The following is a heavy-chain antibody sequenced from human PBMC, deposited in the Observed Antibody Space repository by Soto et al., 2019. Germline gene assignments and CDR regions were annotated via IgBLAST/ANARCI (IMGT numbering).Heavy chain of an antibody. D-gene: IGHD5-18*01. CDR1: GFTFSSYG. V-gene: IGHV3-33*01. CDR2: IWYDGSRK. Sequence: PGGSLRLSCAASGFTFSSYGMHWVRQAPGKGLEWVAVIWYDGSRKYYADSVKGRFTISRDDSKNTQSLQVDSLRAEDTAVYYCARDSGYSYCPIDYWGQGTLVTVSS. J-gene: IGHJ4*02. CDR3: ARDSGYSYCPIDY.